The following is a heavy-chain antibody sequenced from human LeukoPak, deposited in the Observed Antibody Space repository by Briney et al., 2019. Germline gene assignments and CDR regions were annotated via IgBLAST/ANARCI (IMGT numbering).Heavy chain of an antibody. Sequence: AASVKVSCKASGYTFTSYDFNWVRQATGQGLEWMGWMNPNSGNTGYAQKFQGRVTMTRNTSISTAYMELSSLRSEDTAVYYCARDYYDSSGYGTWGQGTLVTVSS. CDR1: GYTFTSYD. D-gene: IGHD3-22*01. V-gene: IGHV1-8*01. CDR2: MNPNSGNT. J-gene: IGHJ4*02. CDR3: ARDYYDSSGYGT.